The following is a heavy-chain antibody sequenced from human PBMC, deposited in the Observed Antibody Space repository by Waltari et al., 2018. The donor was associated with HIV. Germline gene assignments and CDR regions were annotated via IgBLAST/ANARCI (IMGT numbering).Heavy chain of an antibody. V-gene: IGHV3-49*03. CDR2: IKRKAYVGTT. D-gene: IGHD4-17*01. J-gene: IGHJ4*02. CDR1: GFSFGDYA. Sequence: EVQLGESGGGLVQPGRSLRLSCATSGFSFGDYAMSWFRQAPGKGMGWGGFIKRKAYVGTTQDAASVKGRFTSSRDDSKSIAYLQMNSLKTEDTALYYCTRGTFTVTYYFDYWGRGTLVTVSS. CDR3: TRGTFTVTYYFDY.